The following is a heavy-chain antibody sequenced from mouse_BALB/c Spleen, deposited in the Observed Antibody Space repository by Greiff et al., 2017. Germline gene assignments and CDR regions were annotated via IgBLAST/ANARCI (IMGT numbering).Heavy chain of an antibody. CDR1: GFAFSSYD. V-gene: IGHV5-12-1*01. J-gene: IGHJ4*01. Sequence: EVHLVESGGGLVKPGGSLKLSCAASGFAFSSYDMSWVRQTPEKRLEWVAYISSGGGSTYYPDTVKGRFTISRDNAKNTLYLQMSSLKSEDTAMYYCARHSPLRYAMDYWGQGTSVTVSS. CDR2: ISSGGGST. CDR3: ARHSPLRYAMDY. D-gene: IGHD6-1*01.